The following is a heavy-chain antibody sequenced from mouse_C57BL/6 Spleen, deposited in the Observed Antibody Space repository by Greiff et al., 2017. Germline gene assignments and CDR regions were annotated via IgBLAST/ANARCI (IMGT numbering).Heavy chain of an antibody. Sequence: EVHLVESEGGLVQPGSSMKLSCTASGFTFSDYYMAWVRQVPEKGLEWVANINYDGSSTYYLDSLKSRFIISRDNAKNILYLQMSSLKSKATATYYGARAGNWDWYFEVWGTGTTVTVSS. D-gene: IGHD4-1*01. CDR2: INYDGSST. CDR3: ARAGNWDWYFEV. CDR1: GFTFSDYY. J-gene: IGHJ1*03. V-gene: IGHV5-16*01.